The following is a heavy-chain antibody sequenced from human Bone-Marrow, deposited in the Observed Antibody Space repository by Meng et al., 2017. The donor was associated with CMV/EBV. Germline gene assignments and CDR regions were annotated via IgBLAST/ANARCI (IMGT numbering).Heavy chain of an antibody. CDR2: IIPILGIA. CDR1: GGTFSSYT. D-gene: IGHD3-10*01. Sequence: SVKVSCKASGGTFSSYTISWVRQAPGQGLEWMGRIIPILGIANYAQKFQGRVTITADKSTSTAYMELSSLRSEDTAVYYCARGGGSGPHYLFDPWGQGTLVTVSS. V-gene: IGHV1-69*02. J-gene: IGHJ5*02. CDR3: ARGGGSGPHYLFDP.